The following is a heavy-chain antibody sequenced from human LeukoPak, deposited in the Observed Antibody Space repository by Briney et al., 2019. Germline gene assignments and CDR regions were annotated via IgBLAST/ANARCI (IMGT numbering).Heavy chain of an antibody. V-gene: IGHV3-21*01. CDR1: GFTFSSYS. Sequence: PGGSLRLSCAASGFTFSSYSMNWVRQAPGKGLEWVSSISSSSSYIYYADSVKGRFTISRDNAKNSLYLQMNSLRAEDTAVYYCARELITMVRGVIWGQGTLVTVSS. CDR3: ARELITMVRGVI. CDR2: ISSSSSYI. J-gene: IGHJ4*02. D-gene: IGHD3-10*01.